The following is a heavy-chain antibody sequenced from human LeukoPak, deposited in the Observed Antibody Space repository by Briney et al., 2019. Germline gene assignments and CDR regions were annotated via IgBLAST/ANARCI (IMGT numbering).Heavy chain of an antibody. Sequence: ASVKVSCKASGYTFTSYYMHWVRQAPGQGLEWMGIINPSGGSTSYAQKFQGRVTMTTDAATSTAYMELRSLRSDDTAVYYCTRDLGVDTSMVFFDYWGQGTVVTVSS. CDR2: INPSGGST. D-gene: IGHD5-18*01. CDR3: TRDLGVDTSMVFFDY. V-gene: IGHV1-46*01. J-gene: IGHJ4*02. CDR1: GYTFTSYY.